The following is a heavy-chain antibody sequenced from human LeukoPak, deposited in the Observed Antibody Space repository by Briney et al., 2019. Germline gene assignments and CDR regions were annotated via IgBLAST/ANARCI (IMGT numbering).Heavy chain of an antibody. CDR2: IYHSGST. J-gene: IGHJ4*02. CDR3: ATSSGWDWGGY. D-gene: IGHD6-19*01. Sequence: SGTLSLTCAVSGGSISSSNWWSWVRQPPGKGLEWIGEIYHSGSTNYNPSLESRVTISLDTSNNQFSLKLNSVTAADTAVYYCATSSGWDWGGYWGQGTLVIVSS. V-gene: IGHV4-4*02. CDR1: GGSISSSNW.